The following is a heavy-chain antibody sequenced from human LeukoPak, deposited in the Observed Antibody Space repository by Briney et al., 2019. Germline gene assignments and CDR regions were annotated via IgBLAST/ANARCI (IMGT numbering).Heavy chain of an antibody. CDR3: AGGCGNCYSDAFDI. D-gene: IGHD2-15*01. V-gene: IGHV3-53*01. Sequence: GGSLRLSCAASGFTVSSNYMSWVRQAPGKGLEWVSIIYNGGSTYYADSVKGRFIISGDNSKNTVYLQMNSLRAEDTAVYYCAGGCGNCYSDAFDIWGQGTMVTVSS. J-gene: IGHJ3*02. CDR1: GFTVSSNY. CDR2: IYNGGST.